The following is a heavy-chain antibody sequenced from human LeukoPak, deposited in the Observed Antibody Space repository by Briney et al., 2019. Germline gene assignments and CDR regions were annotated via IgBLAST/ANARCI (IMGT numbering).Heavy chain of an antibody. V-gene: IGHV1-69*01. D-gene: IGHD3-10*01. CDR3: ARDGSGSYASWYFDL. Sequence: SSVKVSCKASGGTFSSYAISWVRQAPGQGLEWMGGIIPIFGTANYAQKFQGRVTITADESTSTAYMELSSLRSEDTAVYYCARDGSGSYASWYFDLWGRGTLVTVSS. J-gene: IGHJ2*01. CDR2: IIPIFGTA. CDR1: GGTFSSYA.